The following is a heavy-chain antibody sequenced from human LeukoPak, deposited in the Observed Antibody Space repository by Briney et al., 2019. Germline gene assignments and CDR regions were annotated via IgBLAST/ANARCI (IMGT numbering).Heavy chain of an antibody. V-gene: IGHV4-34*01. J-gene: IGHJ6*02. CDR3: ARLGQDMVRGVIITLLDV. D-gene: IGHD3-10*01. CDR2: INHSGST. Sequence: PSETLSLTCAVYGGSFSGYCWSWIRQPPGKGLEWIGEINHSGSTNYNPSLKSRVTISVDTSKNQFSLKLSSVTAADTAVYYCARLGQDMVRGVIITLLDVWGQGTTVTVSS. CDR1: GGSFSGYC.